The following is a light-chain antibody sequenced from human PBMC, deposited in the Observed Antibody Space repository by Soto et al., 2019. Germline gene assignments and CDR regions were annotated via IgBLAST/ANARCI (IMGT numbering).Light chain of an antibody. CDR3: QQRSNQWT. CDR2: DAS. J-gene: IGKJ1*01. V-gene: IGKV3-11*01. CDR1: QSVSSY. Sequence: IVLTQSPGTLSLSPGERATLSCRASQSVSSYLAWYQQKPGQAPRLLIYDASNRATGIPARFSGSGSGTDFTLTISSLEPEDFAVYYCQQRSNQWTFGQGTKVDI.